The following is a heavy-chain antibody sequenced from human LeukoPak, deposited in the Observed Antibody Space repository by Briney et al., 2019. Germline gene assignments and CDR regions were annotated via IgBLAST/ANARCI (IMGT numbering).Heavy chain of an antibody. CDR1: GGTFSSYA. J-gene: IGHJ5*02. V-gene: IGHV1-69*13. CDR2: IIPIFGTA. Sequence: ASVKVSCKASGGTFSSYAISWVRQAPGQGLEWMGGIIPIFGTANYAQKFQGRVTITADESTSTAYMELSSLRSEDTAVYYCARDQRSYYDFWSGYQWFDPWGQGTLVTVSS. D-gene: IGHD3-3*01. CDR3: ARDQRSYYDFWSGYQWFDP.